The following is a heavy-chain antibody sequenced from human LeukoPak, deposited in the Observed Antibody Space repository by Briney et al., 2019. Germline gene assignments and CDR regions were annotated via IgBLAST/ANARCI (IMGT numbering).Heavy chain of an antibody. CDR1: GFTFDDYG. J-gene: IGHJ6*03. CDR2: ITWDGVTT. Sequence: GGSLRLSCAASGFTFDDYGMHWVRQAPGKGLEWVSLITWDGVTTYYADSVQGRFTISRDNAKNSMYLQMNSLRVEDTAVYYCARDGATFSGYDWYYYMDVWGKGTTVTVSS. D-gene: IGHD5-12*01. CDR3: ARDGATFSGYDWYYYMDV. V-gene: IGHV3-43D*04.